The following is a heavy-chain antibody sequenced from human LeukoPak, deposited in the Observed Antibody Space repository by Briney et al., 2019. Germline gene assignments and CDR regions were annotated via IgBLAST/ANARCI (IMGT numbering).Heavy chain of an antibody. CDR3: ARGFFVRENPGSWFDP. V-gene: IGHV4-30-2*01. J-gene: IGHJ5*02. D-gene: IGHD3-10*02. Sequence: SETLSLTCAVSGGSISSGGYSWNWIRQPPGMGLEWIGYIYHTGNTFYNPSLKSRVTIPVDRSKNHFSLRLTSATAADTAVYYCARGFFVRENPGSWFDPWGQGALVTVSP. CDR1: GGSISSGGYS. CDR2: IYHTGNT.